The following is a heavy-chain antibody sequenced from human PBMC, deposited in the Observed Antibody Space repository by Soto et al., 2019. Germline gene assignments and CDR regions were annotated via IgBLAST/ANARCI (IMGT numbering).Heavy chain of an antibody. D-gene: IGHD3-10*01. J-gene: IGHJ4*02. CDR1: GGSISSGGYY. CDR2: IYYSGST. Sequence: SETLSLTCTVSGGSISSGGYYWSWIRQHPGKGLEWIGYIYYSGSTYYNPSLKSRVTISVDTSKNQFSLKLSSVTAADTAVYCCARLMVRGVTGFDYWGQGALVTVSS. CDR3: ARLMVRGVTGFDY. V-gene: IGHV4-31*03.